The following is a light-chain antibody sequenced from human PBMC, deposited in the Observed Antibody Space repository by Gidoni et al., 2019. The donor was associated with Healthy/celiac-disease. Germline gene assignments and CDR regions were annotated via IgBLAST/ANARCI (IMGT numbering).Light chain of an antibody. J-gene: IGKJ5*01. Sequence: DIPMTQSPSSVSASVGDRVTITCRASQGISNWLAWYQQKPGKAPKLLIYAASSLQSGVPSSFSGSGSGTDFTLTISRLQPEDFATYYCQQANTFPITFGQGTRLQIK. CDR1: QGISNW. V-gene: IGKV1-12*01. CDR2: AAS. CDR3: QQANTFPIT.